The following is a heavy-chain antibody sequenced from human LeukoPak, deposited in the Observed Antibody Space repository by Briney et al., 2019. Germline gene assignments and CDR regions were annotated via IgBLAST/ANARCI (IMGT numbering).Heavy chain of an antibody. CDR2: IHNSGRT. CDR3: ARHGTISSESYFDY. D-gene: IGHD1-14*01. CDR1: GFTFSSST. J-gene: IGHJ4*02. V-gene: IGHV4-59*08. Sequence: PGGSLRLSCSASGFTFSSSTMEWVRQAPGKGLEWIGYIHNSGRTNYNPSLKSRVTGFVDTSKNQVSLRLSSVTAADTAVYYCARHGTISSESYFDYWGQGALVTVSS.